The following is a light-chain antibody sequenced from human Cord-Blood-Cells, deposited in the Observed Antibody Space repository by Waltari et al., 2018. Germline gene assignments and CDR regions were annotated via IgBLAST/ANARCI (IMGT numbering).Light chain of an antibody. Sequence: QSALTQPASVSGSPGQSITISCTGTSSDVGSYNLVSWYQQHPGKAPKLIIYEVSRRPSGVSNRFSGSKSGNTASLTISGPQAEDEADYYCCSYAGSSTWVFGGGTKLTVL. CDR2: EVS. J-gene: IGLJ3*02. CDR1: SSDVGSYNL. V-gene: IGLV2-23*02. CDR3: CSYAGSSTWV.